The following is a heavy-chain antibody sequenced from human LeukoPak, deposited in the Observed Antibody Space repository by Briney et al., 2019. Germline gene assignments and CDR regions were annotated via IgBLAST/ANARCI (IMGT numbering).Heavy chain of an antibody. V-gene: IGHV1-18*01. Sequence: ASVKVSCKASGYTFTNYGISWVRQAPGQGLEWMGWISAYNGNTHYAQNLQGRVTMTTDTSTSTAYMELKSLRSDDTAVYYCARDHNYYDSSGYFDYWGQGTLVTVSS. CDR1: GYTFTNYG. CDR3: ARDHNYYDSSGYFDY. D-gene: IGHD3-22*01. J-gene: IGHJ4*02. CDR2: ISAYNGNT.